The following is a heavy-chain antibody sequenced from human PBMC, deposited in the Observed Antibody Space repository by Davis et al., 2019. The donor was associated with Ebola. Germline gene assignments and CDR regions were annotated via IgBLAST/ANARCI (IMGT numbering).Heavy chain of an antibody. Sequence: SETLFLTCTVSRYSITSGYYWGWIRQTPGRGLEWIGSIHHSGGNYYNPSLQSRGTVSIDTSKNRFSLSLNSVTAADTAIYYCARGGTDLLPAVGRLYYALDVWGQGTTVTVSS. CDR3: ARGGTDLLPAVGRLYYALDV. CDR2: IHHSGGN. CDR1: RYSITSGYY. D-gene: IGHD2-2*01. V-gene: IGHV4-38-2*02. J-gene: IGHJ6*02.